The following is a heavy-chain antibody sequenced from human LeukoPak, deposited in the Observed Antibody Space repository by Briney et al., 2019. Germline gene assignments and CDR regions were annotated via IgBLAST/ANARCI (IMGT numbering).Heavy chain of an antibody. J-gene: IGHJ6*03. CDR3: AREAPVGCSSTSCFVWYYYYYMDV. CDR1: GFTFSGYC. CDR2: IKQDGSGT. Sequence: GGSLRLSCAASGFTFSGYCMSWVRQAPGQGLEWMANIKQDGSGTYYVHTVKGRFTISRDNAKNSLYLQMNSLRAEDTAVYYCAREAPVGCSSTSCFVWYYYYYMDVWGKRTTVTVS. D-gene: IGHD2-2*01. V-gene: IGHV3-7*01.